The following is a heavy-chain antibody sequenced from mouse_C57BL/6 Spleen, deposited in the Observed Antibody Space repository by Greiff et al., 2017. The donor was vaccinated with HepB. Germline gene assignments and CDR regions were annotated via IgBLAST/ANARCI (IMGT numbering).Heavy chain of an antibody. CDR2: INYDGSST. D-gene: IGHD1-1*01. J-gene: IGHJ2*01. V-gene: IGHV5-16*01. CDR3: ARDDPYYYGPSFDY. CDR1: GFTFSDYY. Sequence: EVKLMESEGGLVQPGSSMKISCTASGFTFSDYYMAWVRQVPEKGLEWVANINYDGSSTYYLDSLKSRFIISRDNAKNILYLQMSSLKSEDTATYYCARDDPYYYGPSFDYWGQGTTLTVSS.